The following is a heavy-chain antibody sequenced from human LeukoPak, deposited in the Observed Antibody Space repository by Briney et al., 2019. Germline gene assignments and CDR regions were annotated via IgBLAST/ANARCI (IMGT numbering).Heavy chain of an antibody. CDR1: GGTFSSYA. J-gene: IGHJ5*02. CDR2: IIPILGIA. D-gene: IGHD3-22*01. Sequence: SVKVSCKASGGTFSSYAISWVRQAPGQGLXWMGRIIPILGIANYAQKFQGRVTITADKSTSTAYMELSSLRSEDTAVYYCASIDGHYYDSSGYYTTLPHWFDPWGQGTLVTVSS. CDR3: ASIDGHYYDSSGYYTTLPHWFDP. V-gene: IGHV1-69*04.